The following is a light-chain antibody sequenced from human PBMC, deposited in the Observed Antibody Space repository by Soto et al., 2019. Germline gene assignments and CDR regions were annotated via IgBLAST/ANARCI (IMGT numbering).Light chain of an antibody. CDR2: EVT. CDR3: SSYTSSSVL. CDR1: SSDVGDYKY. Sequence: QSALTQPASVSGSPGQSITISCTGTSSDVGDYKYVSWYQHHPGKAPKLMIYEVTDRPSGVSARFSGSKSGNTASLTISGLQAEDEAEYYCSSYTSSSVLFGGGTKLTVL. V-gene: IGLV2-14*01. J-gene: IGLJ3*02.